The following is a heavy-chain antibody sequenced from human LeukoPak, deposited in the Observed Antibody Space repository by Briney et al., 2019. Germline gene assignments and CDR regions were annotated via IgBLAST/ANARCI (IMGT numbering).Heavy chain of an antibody. Sequence: PGGSLRLSCAASGFTFSNCAMSWVRQAPGKGLQWVSGLSGGGAAIYYADSVKGRFTISRDNSKNTLYLQMNSLRAEDTAVYFCARDGFDYYDGSGFPYLDYWGQGTLVTVSS. CDR3: ARDGFDYYDGSGFPYLDY. CDR1: GFTFSNCA. CDR2: LSGGGAAI. V-gene: IGHV3-23*01. J-gene: IGHJ4*02. D-gene: IGHD3-22*01.